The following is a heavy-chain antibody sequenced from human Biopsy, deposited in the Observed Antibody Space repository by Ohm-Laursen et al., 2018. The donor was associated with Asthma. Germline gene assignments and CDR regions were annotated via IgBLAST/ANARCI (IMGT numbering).Heavy chain of an antibody. D-gene: IGHD6-19*01. CDR3: ARGDSSGWSQYYFDY. CDR2: IYSGETS. CDR1: GFAVSRDY. J-gene: IGHJ4*02. Sequence: SLRLSCAALGFAVSRDYMFWVRQAPGKGLEWVSVIYSGETSHTADSVRGRFTISRDYSKNTLYLQMHSLRAEDTAVYYCARGDSSGWSQYYFDYWGQGTPVTVSS. V-gene: IGHV3-53*01.